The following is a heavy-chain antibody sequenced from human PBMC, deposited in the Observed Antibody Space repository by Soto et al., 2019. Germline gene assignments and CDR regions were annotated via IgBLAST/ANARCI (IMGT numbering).Heavy chain of an antibody. CDR1: GYTFTSYG. CDR2: ISAYNGNT. V-gene: IGHV1-18*01. Sequence: ASVKVSCKASGYTFTSYGISWVRQAPGQGLEWMGWISAYNGNTNYAQKLQGRVTMTTDTSTSTAYMELRSLRSDDTAVYYCARDSTSIAAPDAFDIWGQGTMVTVSS. J-gene: IGHJ3*02. CDR3: ARDSTSIAAPDAFDI. D-gene: IGHD6-6*01.